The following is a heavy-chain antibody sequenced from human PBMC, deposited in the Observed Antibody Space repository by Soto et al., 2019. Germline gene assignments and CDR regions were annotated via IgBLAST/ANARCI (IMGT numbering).Heavy chain of an antibody. Sequence: QVQLQQWGAGLLKPSETLSLTCAVYGGSFSGYYWSWIRQPPGKGLEWIGEINHSGSTNYNPSLKRRLTISVDTSKNQFSRKLSSVTAADTAVYYCARGVGAVAGPTYWGQGTLVTVSS. CDR1: GGSFSGYY. J-gene: IGHJ4*02. CDR2: INHSGST. D-gene: IGHD6-19*01. V-gene: IGHV4-34*01. CDR3: ARGVGAVAGPTY.